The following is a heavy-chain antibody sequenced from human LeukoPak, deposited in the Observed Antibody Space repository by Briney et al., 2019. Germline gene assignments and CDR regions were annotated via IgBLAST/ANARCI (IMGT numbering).Heavy chain of an antibody. D-gene: IGHD6-19*01. V-gene: IGHV3-23*01. CDR1: GFTFSTYY. J-gene: IGHJ4*02. CDR3: ARGISAWHFDL. Sequence: GGSLRLSCAASGFTFSTYYMSWVRQAPGKGLEWVSGISGSGSATYYADSVRGRFTISRDNSKSTLYVHMNSLRADDTAVYYCARGISAWHFDLWGQGTLVTVSS. CDR2: ISGSGSAT.